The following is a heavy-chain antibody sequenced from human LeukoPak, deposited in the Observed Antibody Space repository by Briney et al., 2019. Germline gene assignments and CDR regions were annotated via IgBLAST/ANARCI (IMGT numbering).Heavy chain of an antibody. CDR2: IYYSGST. Sequence: PSETLSLTCTVSGGSISSGGYYWNWIRQHPGKGLEWIGYIYYSGSTYCNPSLRSRVTISVDTSKNQFSLKLSSVTAADTAVYYCARGYQLPSPDAFDIWGQGTMVTVSS. CDR1: GGSISSGGYY. CDR3: ARGYQLPSPDAFDI. V-gene: IGHV4-31*03. J-gene: IGHJ3*02. D-gene: IGHD2-2*01.